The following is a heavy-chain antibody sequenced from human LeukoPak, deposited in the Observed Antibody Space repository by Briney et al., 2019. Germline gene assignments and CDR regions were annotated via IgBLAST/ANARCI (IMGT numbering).Heavy chain of an antibody. D-gene: IGHD1-26*01. V-gene: IGHV4-34*01. J-gene: IGHJ5*02. CDR2: INHSGST. CDR3: ARDVSGT. CDR1: GGSFSGYY. Sequence: SSETLSLTCAVYGGSFSGYYWSWIRQPPGKGLEWIGEINHSGSTNYNPSLKSRVTISVDTSKNQFSLKLSSVTAEDTAVYYCARDVSGTWGQGTLVTVSS.